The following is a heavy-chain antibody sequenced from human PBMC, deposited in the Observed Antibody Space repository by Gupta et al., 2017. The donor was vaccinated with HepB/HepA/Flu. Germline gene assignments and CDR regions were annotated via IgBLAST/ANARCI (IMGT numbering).Heavy chain of an antibody. CDR3: ARTIQLERRPFDY. D-gene: IGHD1-1*01. CDR1: GFTFSSYS. CDR2: ISYDESKT. Sequence: QVQLVESGGGVVQPRRSLRLSCVVSGFTFSSYSMNWVRQSPVKGLEWGAVISYDESKTYYADSVKGRFTISRDNSKNTLFLQMDSLTADDTAVYYCARTIQLERRPFDYWGQGTLVTVSS. V-gene: IGHV3-30-3*01. J-gene: IGHJ4*02.